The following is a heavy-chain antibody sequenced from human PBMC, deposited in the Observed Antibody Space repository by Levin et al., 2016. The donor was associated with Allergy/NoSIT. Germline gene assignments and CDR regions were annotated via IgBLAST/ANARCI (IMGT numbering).Heavy chain of an antibody. Sequence: WIRQPPGKGLEWIGEINHSGSTNYNPSLKSRVTISVDTSKNQFSLKLSSVTAADTAVYYCARGGYYYDSSGYSHYFDYWGQGTLVTVSS. J-gene: IGHJ4*02. CDR3: ARGGYYYDSSGYSHYFDY. V-gene: IGHV4-34*01. CDR2: INHSGST. D-gene: IGHD3-22*01.